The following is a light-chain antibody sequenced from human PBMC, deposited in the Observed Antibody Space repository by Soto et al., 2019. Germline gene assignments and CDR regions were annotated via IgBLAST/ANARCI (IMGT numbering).Light chain of an antibody. J-gene: IGKJ1*01. CDR3: QQYGSSPWT. CDR2: GAS. CDR1: QGVGSNY. Sequence: EIVLTQSPGTLSLSPGERATLSCKASQGVGSNYLAWYQQKPGQAPRPLIYGASSRPTGIPDRFSGSGSGADFTLTISRLEPEDCAVYYCQQYGSSPWTFGQGTTVEIK. V-gene: IGKV3-20*01.